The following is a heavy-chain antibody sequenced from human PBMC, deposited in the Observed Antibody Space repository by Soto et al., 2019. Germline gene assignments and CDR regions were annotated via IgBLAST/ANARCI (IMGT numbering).Heavy chain of an antibody. CDR1: GGSISSYY. D-gene: IGHD2-15*01. J-gene: IGHJ4*02. CDR3: ARGGGLTPNFDY. V-gene: IGHV4-59*01. Sequence: SETLSLTCTVSGGSISSYYWSWIRQPPGKGLEWIGYVHSSGNSNYNPSLKSRVTASADTSKNRFSLRLNSVTAADTAVYYCARGGGLTPNFDYWGQGTLVTISS. CDR2: VHSSGNS.